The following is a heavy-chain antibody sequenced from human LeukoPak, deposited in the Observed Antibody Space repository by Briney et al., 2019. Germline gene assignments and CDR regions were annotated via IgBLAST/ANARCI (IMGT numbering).Heavy chain of an antibody. V-gene: IGHV3-33*03. J-gene: IGHJ6*02. Sequence: GGSLRLSCAASGFSFSSYGMHWVRQAPGKGLEWVSVIRFDGDNKYYGDSVKGRFTISRDNSENEVFLQMNNLRPEDTAVYFCARSVYGSGSYMDVWGQGTTVTVSS. CDR2: IRFDGDNK. D-gene: IGHD3-10*01. CDR3: ARSVYGSGSYMDV. CDR1: GFSFSSYG.